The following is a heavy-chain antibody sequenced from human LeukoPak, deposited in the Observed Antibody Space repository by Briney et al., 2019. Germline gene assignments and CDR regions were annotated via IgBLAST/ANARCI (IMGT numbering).Heavy chain of an antibody. V-gene: IGHV4-61*01. Sequence: PSETLSLTCTVSGGSVSSGSYHWSWIRQSPGKGLEWIGCIFDNGGTNYSPPLKSRVTMSVDTSKNQFSLKLSSGTAADTAVYYCARSLRLYTFDYWGQGTPVTVSS. J-gene: IGHJ4*02. CDR2: IFDNGGT. CDR3: ARSLRLYTFDY. CDR1: GGSVSSGSYH.